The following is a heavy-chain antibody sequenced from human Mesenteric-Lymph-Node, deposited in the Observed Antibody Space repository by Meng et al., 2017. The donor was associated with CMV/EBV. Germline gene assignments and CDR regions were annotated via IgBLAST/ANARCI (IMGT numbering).Heavy chain of an antibody. J-gene: IGHJ5*02. V-gene: IGHV4-34*01. Sequence: VSGGSFSDTSWSWIRQSPGKGLEWIGEINHSGSTNYNSSLKSRVTISVDTSKNQFSLKLSSVTAADTAVYFCARGPPSYLNFNWFDPWGQGALVTVSS. D-gene: IGHD2/OR15-2a*01. CDR1: GGSFSDTS. CDR2: INHSGST. CDR3: ARGPPSYLNFNWFDP.